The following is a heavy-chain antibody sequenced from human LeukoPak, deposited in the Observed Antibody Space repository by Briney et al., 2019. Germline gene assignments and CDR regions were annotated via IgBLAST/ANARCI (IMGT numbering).Heavy chain of an antibody. J-gene: IGHJ6*02. CDR2: LDSDGSP. D-gene: IGHD6-13*01. Sequence: GGSLRLSCAASGFIFSSYAMHWVRQAPGKGLEWVSILDSDGSPSYADSVRGRFTISRDNSKNTLDLQMNSLRAEDTAVYYCARAAAGRAYYHYGMDVWGQGTTVTVSS. V-gene: IGHV3-53*01. CDR1: GFIFSSYA. CDR3: ARAAAGRAYYHYGMDV.